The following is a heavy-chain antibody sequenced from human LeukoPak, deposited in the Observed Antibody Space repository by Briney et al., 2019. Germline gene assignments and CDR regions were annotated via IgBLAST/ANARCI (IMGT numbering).Heavy chain of an antibody. Sequence: GRSLRLSCAASGFTFTTYAMSWVRQAPGNGLQWVSAISSSGADTNHANSVKGRFTISRDNSQSTLYLQMSSLRAEDTALYYCATPPSDSFDLWGQGTMVTVSS. CDR3: ATPPSDSFDL. CDR1: GFTFTTYA. CDR2: ISSSGADT. J-gene: IGHJ3*01. V-gene: IGHV3-23*01. D-gene: IGHD2-15*01.